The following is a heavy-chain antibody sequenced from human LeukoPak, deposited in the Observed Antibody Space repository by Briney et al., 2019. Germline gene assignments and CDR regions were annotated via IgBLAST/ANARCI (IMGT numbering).Heavy chain of an antibody. CDR3: TSGSYYGYQPYYYYYYGMDV. Sequence: GESLKISCKGSGYSFTSYWIGWVRQMPGKGLEWMGIIYPGDSDTRYSPSFQGQVTIPADKSISTAYLQWSSLKASDTAMYYCTSGSYYGYQPYYYYYYGMDVWGQGTTVTVSS. J-gene: IGHJ6*02. CDR1: GYSFTSYW. V-gene: IGHV5-51*01. CDR2: IYPGDSDT. D-gene: IGHD1-26*01.